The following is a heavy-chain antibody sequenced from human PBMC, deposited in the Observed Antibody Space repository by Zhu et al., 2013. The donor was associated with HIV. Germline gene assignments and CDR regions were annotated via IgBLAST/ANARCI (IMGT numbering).Heavy chain of an antibody. CDR1: GFTFSSYA. Sequence: VQLVESGGGVVQPGRSLRLSCAASGFTFSSYAMHWVRQAPGKGLEWVAVISYDGSNKYYADSVKGRFTISRDNSKNTLYLQMNSLRAEDTAVYYCARLKTLDYWGQGTLVTVSS. CDR2: ISYDGSNK. J-gene: IGHJ4*02. CDR3: ARLKTLDY. V-gene: IGHV3-30-3*01.